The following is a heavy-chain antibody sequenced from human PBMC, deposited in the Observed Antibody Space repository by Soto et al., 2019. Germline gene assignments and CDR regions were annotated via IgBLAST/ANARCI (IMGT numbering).Heavy chain of an antibody. CDR3: ARVLGGATPFFVY. J-gene: IGHJ4*02. CDR2: INPSGGSA. CDR1: GYTFTSYL. Sequence: ASGKVSCKASGYTFTSYLIQWVRQAPGQGLEWMGIINPSGGSANYAQKFQGRVTMTRDTSTSTVYMELSSLRSEDTAVYYCARVLGGATPFFVYWGQGTLVTVYS. V-gene: IGHV1-46*01. D-gene: IGHD1-26*01.